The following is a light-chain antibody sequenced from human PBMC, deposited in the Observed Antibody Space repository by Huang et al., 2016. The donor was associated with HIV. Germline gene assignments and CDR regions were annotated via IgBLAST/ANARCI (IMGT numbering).Light chain of an antibody. Sequence: DILMTQSPLTLSGSVGARVTITCRASQGVSGWLAWYQQTSGRAPKRLIYGASTLERGVPSRFSGSGSGTEFTLTISSLQPDDFATYFCQQYDTYPWTFGQGTKV. V-gene: IGKV1-5*01. CDR1: QGVSGW. CDR3: QQYDTYPWT. CDR2: GAS. J-gene: IGKJ1*01.